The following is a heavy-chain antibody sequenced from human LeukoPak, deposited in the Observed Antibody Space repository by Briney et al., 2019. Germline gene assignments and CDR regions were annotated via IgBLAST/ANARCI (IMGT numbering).Heavy chain of an antibody. Sequence: ASVKVSCKASGYTFTGYYMHWVRQAPGQGLEWMGRINPNSGGTNYAQKFQDRVTMTRDTSISTAYMELSRLRSDDTAVYYCAASSYYYDSSGYYVDYWGQGTLVTVSS. CDR2: INPNSGGT. CDR1: GYTFTGYY. V-gene: IGHV1-2*06. D-gene: IGHD3-22*01. J-gene: IGHJ4*02. CDR3: AASSYYYDSSGYYVDY.